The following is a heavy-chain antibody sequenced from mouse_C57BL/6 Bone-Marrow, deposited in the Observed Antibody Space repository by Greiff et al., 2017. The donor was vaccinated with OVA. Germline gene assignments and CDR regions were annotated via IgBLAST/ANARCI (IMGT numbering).Heavy chain of an antibody. V-gene: IGHV5-6*02. J-gene: IGHJ2*01. CDR3: SRRLCY. Sequence: EVKLMESGGDLVKPGGSLKLSCAASGFTFSSYGMSWVRQTPDKRLEWVATISSGGSYTYYPDSVKGRFTISRDNAKNTLYLQMSSLKSEDTSMYYCSRRLCYWGQGTTLTVSS. CDR1: GFTFSSYG. CDR2: ISSGGSYT.